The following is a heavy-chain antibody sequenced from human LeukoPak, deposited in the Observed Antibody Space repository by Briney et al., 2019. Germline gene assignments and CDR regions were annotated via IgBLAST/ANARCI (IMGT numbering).Heavy chain of an antibody. V-gene: IGHV1-18*01. CDR2: INTYNEET. J-gene: IGHJ5*02. CDR3: VRVGQQLILWFDP. D-gene: IGHD6-13*01. Sequence: ASVKVSCKASGYTFTSYGISWVRQAPGQGLEWMGWINTYNEETDYAQKFQGRVTMTTDSSTNTAHMELRSLRSDDTAMYYCVRVGQQLILWFDPWGQGTLVTVSS. CDR1: GYTFTSYG.